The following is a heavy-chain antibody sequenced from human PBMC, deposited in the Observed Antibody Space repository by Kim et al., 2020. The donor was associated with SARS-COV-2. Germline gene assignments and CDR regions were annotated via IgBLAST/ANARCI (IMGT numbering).Heavy chain of an antibody. Sequence: SETLSLTCTVSGGSISSSSYYWGWIRQPPGKGLEWIGSIYYSGSTYYNPSLKSRVTISVDTSKNQFSLKLSSVSAADTAVYYCARSPKRGIAVAGGWFDP. J-gene: IGHJ5*02. V-gene: IGHV4-39*01. CDR2: IYYSGST. CDR1: GGSISSSSYY. CDR3: ARSPKRGIAVAGGWFDP. D-gene: IGHD6-19*01.